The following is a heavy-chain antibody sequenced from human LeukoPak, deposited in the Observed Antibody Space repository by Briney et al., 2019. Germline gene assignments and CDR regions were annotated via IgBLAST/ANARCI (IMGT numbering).Heavy chain of an antibody. Sequence: PSETLSLTCTVSGGSISSYYWSWIRQPPGKGLEWIGYIYYSGSTNYNPSLKSRVTISVDTSKNQFSLKLSSVTAADTAVYYCARDIHLYDVWGQGITVTVSS. CDR3: ARDIHLYDV. J-gene: IGHJ6*02. CDR2: IYYSGST. V-gene: IGHV4-59*01. CDR1: GGSISSYY. D-gene: IGHD2-2*02.